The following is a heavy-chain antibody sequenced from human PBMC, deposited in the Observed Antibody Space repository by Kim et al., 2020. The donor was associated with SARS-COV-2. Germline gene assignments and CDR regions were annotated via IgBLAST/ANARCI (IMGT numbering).Heavy chain of an antibody. D-gene: IGHD4-17*01. CDR1: GFTFSSYG. J-gene: IGHJ4*01. CDR3: AKDTATVVTPPWDYFDY. CDR2: ISYDGSNK. Sequence: GGSLRLSCAASGFTFSSYGMHWVRQAPGKGLEWVAVISYDGSNKYYADSVKGRFTISRDNSKNTLYLQMNSLRAEDTAVYYCAKDTATVVTPPWDYFDY. V-gene: IGHV3-30*18.